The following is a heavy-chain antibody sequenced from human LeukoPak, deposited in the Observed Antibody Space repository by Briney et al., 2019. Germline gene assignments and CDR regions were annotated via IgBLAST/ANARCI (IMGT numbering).Heavy chain of an antibody. J-gene: IGHJ4*02. D-gene: IGHD6-13*01. Sequence: SETLSLTCTVSGGSISSYYWSWIRQPAGKGLEWIGRIFTSESPNYNPSLKSRVTMSVDTSKNQFSLKLSSVTAADTAVYYCARDPGGIAAAGIDYWGQGTLVTVSS. CDR1: GGSISSYY. V-gene: IGHV4-4*07. CDR2: IFTSESP. CDR3: ARDPGGIAAAGIDY.